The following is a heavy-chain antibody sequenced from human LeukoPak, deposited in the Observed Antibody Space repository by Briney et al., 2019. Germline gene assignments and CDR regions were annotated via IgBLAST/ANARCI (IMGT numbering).Heavy chain of an antibody. J-gene: IGHJ4*02. Sequence: SETLSLTCTVSGGSISSGSYYWSWIRQPAGKGLEWIGSIYYSGSTYYNPSLKSRVTISVDTSKNQFSLKLSSVTAADTAVYYCARESYDILTGYHFDYWGQGTLVTVSS. CDR3: ARESYDILTGYHFDY. CDR1: GGSISSGSYY. V-gene: IGHV4-39*07. CDR2: IYYSGST. D-gene: IGHD3-9*01.